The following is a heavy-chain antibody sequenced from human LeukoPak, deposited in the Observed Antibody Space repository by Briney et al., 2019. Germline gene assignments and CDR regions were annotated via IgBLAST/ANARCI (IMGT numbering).Heavy chain of an antibody. CDR1: GFTLGSYS. Sequence: GGSLRLSCAGSGFTLGSYSMNWVRQAPGKGLEWVSAISGSGGSTYYADSVKGRFTISRDNSKNTLYLQMNSLRAEDTAVYYCAKDQATVTGYGMDVWGQGTTVTVSS. CDR2: ISGSGGST. V-gene: IGHV3-23*01. J-gene: IGHJ6*02. CDR3: AKDQATVTGYGMDV. D-gene: IGHD4-17*01.